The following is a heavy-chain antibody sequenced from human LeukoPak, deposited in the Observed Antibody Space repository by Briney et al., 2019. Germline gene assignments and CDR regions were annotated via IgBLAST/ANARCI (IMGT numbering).Heavy chain of an antibody. D-gene: IGHD2-15*01. CDR3: VRDCTGGSCYPPSDGFDI. CDR2: VYYGGTT. J-gene: IGHJ3*02. Sequence: WETLSLTCTVSGGSVISYYWSWVRQSPGQGLEWIGYVYYGGTTSYSPSLKSRVSMSIDRSKNQFSLTLFSVTPADTAIYYCVRDCTGGSCYPPSDGFDIWGQGTKVTVSS. CDR1: GGSVISYY. V-gene: IGHV4-59*02.